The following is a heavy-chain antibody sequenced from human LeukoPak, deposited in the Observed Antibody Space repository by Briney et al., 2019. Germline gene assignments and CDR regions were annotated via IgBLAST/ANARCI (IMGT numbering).Heavy chain of an antibody. CDR1: GGSISSYY. Sequence: SETLSLTCTVSGGSISSYYWSWIRQPPGKGLEWIGYIYYSGSTDYNPSLKSRVTISVDTSKNQFSLKLSSVTAADTAVYYCARDPVAGTRPFDYWGQGTLVTVSS. J-gene: IGHJ4*02. V-gene: IGHV4-59*01. CDR2: IYYSGST. D-gene: IGHD6-19*01. CDR3: ARDPVAGTRPFDY.